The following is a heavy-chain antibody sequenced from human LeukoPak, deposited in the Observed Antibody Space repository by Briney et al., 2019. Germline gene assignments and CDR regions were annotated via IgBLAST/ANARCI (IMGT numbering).Heavy chain of an antibody. CDR3: ARGRGYNSFDY. V-gene: IGHV4-34*01. CDR2: INHSGST. CDR1: GRSFRGYY. Sequence: PSETLSLTCAVYGRSFRGYYWSWIRQPPGKGLEWIGEINHSGSTNYNPSLKSRVTISVDTSKNQFSLKLTSVTAADTAVYYCARGRGYNSFDYWGQGTLVTVSS. D-gene: IGHD3-16*02. J-gene: IGHJ4*02.